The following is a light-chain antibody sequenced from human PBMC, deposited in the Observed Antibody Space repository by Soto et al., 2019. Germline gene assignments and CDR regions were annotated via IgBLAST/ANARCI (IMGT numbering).Light chain of an antibody. CDR3: QEYNSYPMYT. Sequence: DVQMTQSPSTLSASVGDRVTITCRASQSISSWLAWYQQKPGEAPKLLIYKASSLESGVPSRFSGSGSGTESTLTISSLQPDDFATYYCQEYNSYPMYTFGQGTKVDIK. J-gene: IGKJ2*01. CDR1: QSISSW. V-gene: IGKV1-5*03. CDR2: KAS.